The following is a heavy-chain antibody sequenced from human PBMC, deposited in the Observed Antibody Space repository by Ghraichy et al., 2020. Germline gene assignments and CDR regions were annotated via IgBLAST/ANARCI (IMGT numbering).Heavy chain of an antibody. V-gene: IGHV3-23*01. CDR3: AKGAYYYDSSGYHHFDY. Sequence: LSLTCAASGFIFGNYAMSWVRQAPGQGLEWVATIRITGVITYYADSVKGRFTISRDNSKGTLFLQMDSLRAEDTAIYYCAKGAYYYDSSGYHHFDYWGQGTLVTVS. D-gene: IGHD3-22*01. CDR2: IRITGVIT. J-gene: IGHJ4*02. CDR1: GFIFGNYA.